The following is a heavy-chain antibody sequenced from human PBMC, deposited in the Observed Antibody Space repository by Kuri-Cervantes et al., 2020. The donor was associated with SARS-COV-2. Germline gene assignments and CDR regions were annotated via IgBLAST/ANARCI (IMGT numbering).Heavy chain of an antibody. J-gene: IGHJ3*02. Sequence: SGPTLVKPTETLTLTCTVSGFSLSNARMGVSWIRRPPGKALEWLARIDWDNDKYYSTSLKTRLTISKDTSKNQVVLTMTNMDPVDTATYYCARTAGLGEAFDIWGQGTMVTVSS. CDR3: ARTAGLGEAFDI. D-gene: IGHD3/OR15-3a*01. V-gene: IGHV2-70*11. CDR2: IDWDNDK. CDR1: GFSLSNARMG.